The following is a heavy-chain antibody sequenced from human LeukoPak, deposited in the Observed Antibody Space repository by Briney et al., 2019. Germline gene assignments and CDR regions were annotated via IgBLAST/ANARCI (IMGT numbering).Heavy chain of an antibody. J-gene: IGHJ6*02. D-gene: IGHD3-10*01. CDR3: ARVGEHYYGSGSYYMDYYYYYGMDV. CDR2: ISYDGSNK. CDR1: GFTFSSYA. V-gene: IGHV3-30-3*01. Sequence: PGGSLRLSCAASGFTFSSYAMHWVRQAPGKGLEWVAVISYDGSNKYYADSVKGRFTISRDNAKNSLYLQMNSLRAEDTAVYYCARVGEHYYGSGSYYMDYYYYYGMDVWGQGTTVTVSS.